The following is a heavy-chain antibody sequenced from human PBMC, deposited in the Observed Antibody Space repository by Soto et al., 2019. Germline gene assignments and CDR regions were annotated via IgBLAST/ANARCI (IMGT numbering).Heavy chain of an antibody. CDR3: ARDRPLLSAVTTHGYFDY. Sequence: PGGSLRLSCAASGFTFSSYSMNWVRQAPGKGLEWVSSISSSSSYIYYADSVKGRFTISRDNAKNSLYLQMNSLRAEDTAVYYCARDRPLLSAVTTHGYFDYWGQGTLVTVSS. CDR1: GFTFSSYS. D-gene: IGHD4-4*01. CDR2: ISSSSSYI. V-gene: IGHV3-21*01. J-gene: IGHJ4*02.